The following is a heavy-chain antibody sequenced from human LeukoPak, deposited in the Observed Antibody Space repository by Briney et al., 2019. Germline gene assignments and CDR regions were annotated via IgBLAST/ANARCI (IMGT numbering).Heavy chain of an antibody. J-gene: IGHJ4*02. D-gene: IGHD6-19*01. CDR2: MNPNSGNT. CDR1: GYTFTSYD. V-gene: IGHV1-8*01. Sequence: GASVKVSCKASGYTFTSYDINWVRQATGQGLEWMGWMNPNSGNTGYAQKFQGRVTMTRNTSISTAYMELSSLRSDDTAVYYCARVWGIGVPEHFDYWGQGSLVTVSS. CDR3: ARVWGIGVPEHFDY.